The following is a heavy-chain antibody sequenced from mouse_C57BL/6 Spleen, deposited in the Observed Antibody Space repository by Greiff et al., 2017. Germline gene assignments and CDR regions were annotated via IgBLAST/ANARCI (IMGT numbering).Heavy chain of an antibody. Sequence: EVQLQQSGPGLVKPSQSLSLTCSVTGYSITSGYYWNWIRQFPGNKLEWMGYISYDGSNNYNPSLKNRISITRDTSKNQFFLKLNAVTTEDTATYYGARDQLGPYFDYWGQGTTLTVSS. D-gene: IGHD4-1*02. CDR1: GYSITSGYY. CDR3: ARDQLGPYFDY. J-gene: IGHJ2*01. V-gene: IGHV3-6*01. CDR2: ISYDGSN.